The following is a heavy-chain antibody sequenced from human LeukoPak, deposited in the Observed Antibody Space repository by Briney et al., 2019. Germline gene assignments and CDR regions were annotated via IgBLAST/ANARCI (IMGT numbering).Heavy chain of an antibody. CDR2: IYYSGST. J-gene: IGHJ4*02. D-gene: IGHD6-13*01. CDR1: GGSISSSSYY. Sequence: SETLSLTCTVSGGSISSSSYYWGWIRQPPGKGLEWIGSIYYSGSTYYNPSLKSRVTISVDTSKNQFSLKLSSVTAADTAVYYCASGSIYIAAAGFWWGQGTLVTVSS. CDR3: ASGSIYIAAAGFW. V-gene: IGHV4-39*07.